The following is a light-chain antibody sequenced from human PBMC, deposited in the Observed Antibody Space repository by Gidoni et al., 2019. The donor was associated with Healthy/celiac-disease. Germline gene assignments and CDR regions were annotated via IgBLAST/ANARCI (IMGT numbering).Light chain of an antibody. V-gene: IGLV1-40*01. Sequence: QSVLTQPPSVSGAPGQRVPISCTGSSSNIGAGYDVPCYQQLPGTAPKLLIYGNSNRPSGVPDRFSGSKSGTSASLAITGLQAEDEADYYCQSYDSSLSGVVFGGGTKLTVL. CDR3: QSYDSSLSGVV. CDR1: SSNIGAGYD. J-gene: IGLJ2*01. CDR2: GNS.